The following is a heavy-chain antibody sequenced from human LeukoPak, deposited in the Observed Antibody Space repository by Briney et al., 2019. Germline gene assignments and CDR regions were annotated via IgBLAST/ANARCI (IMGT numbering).Heavy chain of an antibody. CDR2: INPTSGAT. CDR1: GYTFTDYH. CDR3: ARDQRSSYTYYFED. J-gene: IGHJ4*02. D-gene: IGHD3-16*01. Sequence: ASVKVSCKASGYTFTDYHLHWVRQAPGQGLEWMGWINPTSGATNYPPRLQGRVTMTRDTSISTAYMDLTRLTSDDTAVYYCARDQRSSYTYYFEDWGQGTLVTVSS. V-gene: IGHV1-2*02.